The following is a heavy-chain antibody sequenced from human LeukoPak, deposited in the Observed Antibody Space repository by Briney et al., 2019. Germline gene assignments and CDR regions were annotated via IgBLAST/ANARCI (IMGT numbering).Heavy chain of an antibody. D-gene: IGHD5-18*01. V-gene: IGHV7-4-1*02. CDR1: GYTFTSYG. J-gene: IGHJ5*02. CDR3: ATAAMVSTYSWFDP. Sequence: ASVKVSCKASGYTFTSYGISWVRQAPGQGLEWMGWINTKTGKPTYAQGFTGRFVFSLDTSVSTAYLQISSLKAEDTAVYYCATAAMVSTYSWFDPWGQGTLVTVSS. CDR2: INTKTGKP.